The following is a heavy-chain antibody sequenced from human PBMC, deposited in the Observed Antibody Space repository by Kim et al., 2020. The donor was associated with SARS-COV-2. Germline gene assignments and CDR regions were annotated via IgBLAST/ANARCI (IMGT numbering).Heavy chain of an antibody. CDR2: IYYSGST. J-gene: IGHJ6*02. Sequence: SETLSLTCTVSGGSISSGGYYWSWIRQHPGKGLEWIGYIYYSGSTYYNPSLKSRVTISVDTSKNQFSLKLSSVTAADTAVYYCARAPLGRFGELSADYYYYGMDVWGQGTTVTVSS. V-gene: IGHV4-31*03. D-gene: IGHD3-10*01. CDR1: GGSISSGGYY. CDR3: ARAPLGRFGELSADYYYYGMDV.